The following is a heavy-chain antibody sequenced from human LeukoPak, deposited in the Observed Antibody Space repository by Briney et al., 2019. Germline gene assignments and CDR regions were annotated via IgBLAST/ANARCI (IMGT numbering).Heavy chain of an antibody. V-gene: IGHV3-66*01. Sequence: GGSLRLSCAASGFTVSSNYMSWVRQAPGKGLEWVSVIYSGGSTYYAGSVKGRFTISRDNSKNTLYLQMNSLRAEDTAVYYCARSRLGPYILTGYTDFDYWGQGTLVTVSS. D-gene: IGHD3-9*01. CDR1: GFTVSSNY. J-gene: IGHJ4*02. CDR3: ARSRLGPYILTGYTDFDY. CDR2: IYSGGST.